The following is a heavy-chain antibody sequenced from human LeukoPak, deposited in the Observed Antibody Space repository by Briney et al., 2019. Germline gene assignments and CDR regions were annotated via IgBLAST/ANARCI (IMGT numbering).Heavy chain of an antibody. CDR2: ISSTGNFI. CDR1: GFTFSNYA. CDR3: AKDKGDFWSGHHY. D-gene: IGHD3-3*01. Sequence: GGSLRLSCAASGFTFSNYAMIWVRQAPGKGLEWVSSISSTGNFIYYADPLKGRFTVSRDNAKNSLYLQMSSLRAEDTAVYYCAKDKGDFWSGHHYWGQGTLVTVSS. V-gene: IGHV3-21*04. J-gene: IGHJ4*02.